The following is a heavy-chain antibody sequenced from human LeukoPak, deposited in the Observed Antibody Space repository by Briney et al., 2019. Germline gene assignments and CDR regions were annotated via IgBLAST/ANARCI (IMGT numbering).Heavy chain of an antibody. J-gene: IGHJ4*02. D-gene: IGHD5-12*01. CDR3: ASAPGGYSGYDTGTDY. CDR2: INHSGST. Sequence: SETLSLTCAVYGGSFSGYYWSWIRQPPGKGLEWIGEINHSGSTNYNPSLKSRVTISVDTSKNQFSLKLSSVTAADTAVNYCASAPGGYSGYDTGTDYWGQGTLVTVSS. V-gene: IGHV4-34*01. CDR1: GGSFSGYY.